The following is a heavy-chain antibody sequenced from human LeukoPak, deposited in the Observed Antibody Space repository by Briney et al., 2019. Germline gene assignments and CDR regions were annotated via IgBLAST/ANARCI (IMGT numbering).Heavy chain of an antibody. CDR3: VSQYGVGV. Sequence: GGSLRLSCSASGFTFSTYAMHWVRQAPGKGLESVAIIGTDAGSTDYADSVKGRFTISRDNSKSTMYLQMSSLRPGDTAVYYCVSQYGVGVWGQGTTVTVSS. V-gene: IGHV3-64D*09. CDR2: IGTDAGST. J-gene: IGHJ6*02. CDR1: GFTFSTYA.